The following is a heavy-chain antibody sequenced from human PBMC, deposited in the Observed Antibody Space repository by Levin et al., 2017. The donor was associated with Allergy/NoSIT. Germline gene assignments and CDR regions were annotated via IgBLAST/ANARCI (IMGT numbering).Heavy chain of an antibody. CDR3: GRTSGESAIDY. Sequence: GGSLRLSCEASGFTYTSYWMHWVRQAPGKGLVWVSRINIDGSRITYADSVEGRFTISRDNAQNTLYLQMNSLTAADTATYYCGRTSGESAIDYWGQGTLVTVSS. D-gene: IGHD3-10*01. V-gene: IGHV3-74*03. CDR2: INIDGSRI. CDR1: GFTYTSYW. J-gene: IGHJ4*02.